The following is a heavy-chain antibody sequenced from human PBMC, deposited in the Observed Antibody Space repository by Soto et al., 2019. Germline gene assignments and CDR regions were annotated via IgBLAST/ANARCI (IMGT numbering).Heavy chain of an antibody. J-gene: IGHJ4*02. V-gene: IGHV3-66*04. CDR1: GFTFSSYA. Sequence: PGGSMRLSCAASGFTFSSYAMSWVRQVPGKGLEWVSVIYSGGSTYYAGSVKGRFTISRDISRNTVYLQMNSLRLEDTAVYYCATHSLESSGYPAGIPFDYWGQGTLVSVSS. D-gene: IGHD3-22*01. CDR2: IYSGGST. CDR3: ATHSLESSGYPAGIPFDY.